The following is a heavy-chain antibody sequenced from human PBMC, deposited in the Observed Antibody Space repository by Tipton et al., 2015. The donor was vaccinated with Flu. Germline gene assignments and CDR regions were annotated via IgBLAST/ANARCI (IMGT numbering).Heavy chain of an antibody. CDR3: ARDDSGFNDY. CDR1: GEALSSSGYY. CDR2: MLYGGST. V-gene: IGHV4-39*07. D-gene: IGHD3-22*01. Sequence: GEALSSSGYYWSWIRQPPGKGPEWIGSMLYGGSTYYNPSLESRVTISLDTSKNQFSLKLSSVTAADTAVYYCARDDSGFNDYWGPGTLVTVSS. J-gene: IGHJ4*02.